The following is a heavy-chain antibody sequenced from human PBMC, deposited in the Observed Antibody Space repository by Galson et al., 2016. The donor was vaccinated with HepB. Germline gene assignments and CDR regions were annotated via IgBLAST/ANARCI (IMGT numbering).Heavy chain of an antibody. CDR1: GFTFSSYW. CDR2: INSDASST. V-gene: IGHV3-74*01. J-gene: IGHJ4*02. Sequence: SLRLSCAASGFTFSSYWMFWVRQAPGKGLVWVSRINSDASSTSYADSVKGRLTISRDNAKNSLFLQMNSLRADDTAVYYCARGRLTMVRGPNGYYFDLWGQGTLVTVSS. CDR3: ARGRLTMVRGPNGYYFDL. D-gene: IGHD3-10*01.